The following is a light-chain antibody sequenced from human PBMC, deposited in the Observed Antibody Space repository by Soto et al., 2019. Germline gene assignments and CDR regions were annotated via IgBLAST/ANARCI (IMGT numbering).Light chain of an antibody. CDR2: EVS. Sequence: QAVVTQPPSASGSPGQSVTISCTGTSSDVGGYNYVSWYQQYPGKAPKLMVYEVSKRPSGVPDRFSGSKSGNTASLTVSGLQAEDEADYYCSSYAGSNNVVFGGGTKVTVL. CDR3: SSYAGSNNVV. V-gene: IGLV2-8*01. J-gene: IGLJ2*01. CDR1: SSDVGGYNY.